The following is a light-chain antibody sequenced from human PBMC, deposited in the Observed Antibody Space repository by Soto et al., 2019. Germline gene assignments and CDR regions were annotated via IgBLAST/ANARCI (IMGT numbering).Light chain of an antibody. CDR1: HSVISTY. V-gene: IGKV3-20*01. Sequence: EIVLTQSPGTLSLSPGERATLSCRASHSVISTYLAWYQQKPGQAPRLIIYAASSRATGIPDRFSGSGSGTDFTLSISRLEPEDFAVYYCQRYGTSPMYTFGQGTKLEIK. CDR2: AAS. J-gene: IGKJ2*01. CDR3: QRYGTSPMYT.